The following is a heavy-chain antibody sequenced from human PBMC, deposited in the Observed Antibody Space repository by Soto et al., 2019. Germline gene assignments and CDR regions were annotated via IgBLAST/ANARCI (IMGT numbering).Heavy chain of an antibody. CDR1: GGTFSSYA. CDR3: AREILTGYRANSFDP. D-gene: IGHD3-9*01. Sequence: ASVKVSCKASGGTFSSYAISWVRQAPGQGLEWMGGIIPIFGTANYAQKFQGRVTITADESTSTAYMELSSLRSEDTAVYYCAREILTGYRANSFDPWGQGPLVNVSS. CDR2: IIPIFGTA. V-gene: IGHV1-69*13. J-gene: IGHJ5*02.